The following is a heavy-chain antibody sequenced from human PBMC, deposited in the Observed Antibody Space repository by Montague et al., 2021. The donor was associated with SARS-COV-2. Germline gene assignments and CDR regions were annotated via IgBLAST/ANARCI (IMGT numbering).Heavy chain of an antibody. CDR2: MYYTGTT. J-gene: IGHJ6*02. V-gene: IGHV4-39*01. CDR3: ARHFRPGATEGYYYGMDV. D-gene: IGHD1-26*01. Sequence: SETLSLTCTVSGDFITSTVSHWVWVRQSPGKGLEWIGNMYYTGTTYHNPSLTSRVTISVDTSKNQFSLRLDSVTAADTALYYCARHFRPGATEGYYYGMDVWGQGTAVTVSS. CDR1: GDFITSTVSH.